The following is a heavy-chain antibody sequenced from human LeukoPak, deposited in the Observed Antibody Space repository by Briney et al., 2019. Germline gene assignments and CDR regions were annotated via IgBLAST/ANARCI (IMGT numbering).Heavy chain of an antibody. Sequence: GGSLRLSCAASGFTFSSYVMNWVRQAPGKGLEWVSFISGSGGSTNYADSVKGRFTISRDNSKNTLYLQMNSLRAEDTAVYYCAKDLGPSMKYYFDYWGQGTLVTVSS. J-gene: IGHJ4*02. CDR3: AKDLGPSMKYYFDY. CDR1: GFTFSSYV. CDR2: ISGSGGST. V-gene: IGHV3-23*01. D-gene: IGHD7-27*01.